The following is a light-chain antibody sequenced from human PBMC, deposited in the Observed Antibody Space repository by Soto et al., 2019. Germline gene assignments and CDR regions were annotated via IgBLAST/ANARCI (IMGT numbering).Light chain of an antibody. CDR3: QQYDRWPHT. CDR2: KAS. V-gene: IGKV1-5*03. CDR1: QSISSW. J-gene: IGKJ2*01. Sequence: DIQMTQSPSTLSASVGDRVTITCRASQSISSWLAWYQQKPGKAPKLLIYKASSLESGVPSRFSGSGSGTEFTLTISSLQPDDFATYYCQQYDRWPHTFGQGTKLQIK.